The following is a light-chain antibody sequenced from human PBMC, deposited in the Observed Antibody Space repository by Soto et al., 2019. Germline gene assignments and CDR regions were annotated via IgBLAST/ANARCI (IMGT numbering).Light chain of an antibody. V-gene: IGKV3-20*01. Sequence: VLAESPETRSLSPGERATLSCRASQSISASYLAWYQQKPGRAPRLLIHDVSKRATGTPDRFSGSGSGTDFTLTISRLEPEDFAVYSCQQYGNSPWAFGQGTKVDIK. CDR3: QQYGNSPWA. J-gene: IGKJ1*01. CDR2: DVS. CDR1: QSISASY.